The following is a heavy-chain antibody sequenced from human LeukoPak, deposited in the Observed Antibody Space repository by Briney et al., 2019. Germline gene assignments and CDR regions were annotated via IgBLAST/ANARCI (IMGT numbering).Heavy chain of an antibody. J-gene: IGHJ4*02. CDR2: IYWNDDK. Sequence: SGPTLVNPTQTLTLTCTFSGFSLRTSGVGVGWIRQPPGKALEWLALIYWNDDKRYSPSLKSRLTITKDTSKNQVVLTMTNMDPVDTATYYCALPEYDFWSGFVYYWGQGTLVTVSS. CDR3: ALPEYDFWSGFVYY. D-gene: IGHD3-3*01. V-gene: IGHV2-5*01. CDR1: GFSLRTSGVG.